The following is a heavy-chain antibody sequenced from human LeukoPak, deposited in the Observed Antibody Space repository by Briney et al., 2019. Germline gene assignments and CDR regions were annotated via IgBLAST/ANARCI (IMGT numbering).Heavy chain of an antibody. CDR1: GYTFTGYY. V-gene: IGHV1-2*02. CDR3: AGRIAAAGTDDY. CDR2: INPNSGGT. Sequence: ASVKVSCKASGYTFTGYYMHWVRQAPGQGLEWMGWINPNSGGTNYAQKFQGRVTMTRDTSISTAYMELSRLRSDDTAVYYCAGRIAAAGTDDYWGQGTLVTVPS. D-gene: IGHD6-13*01. J-gene: IGHJ4*02.